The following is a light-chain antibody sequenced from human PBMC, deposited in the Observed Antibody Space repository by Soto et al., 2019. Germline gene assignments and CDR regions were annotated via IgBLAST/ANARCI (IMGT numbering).Light chain of an antibody. V-gene: IGKV3-11*01. Sequence: EIVLTQSPATLSLSPGERATLSCRASQSVSSYLDWYQQKPGQAPRLLIYDASNRATGIPARFSGSGYGTAFTLTISSLGPEDFAVYYCQQRINSELTFGGGNKMESK. CDR3: QQRINSELT. J-gene: IGKJ4*01. CDR2: DAS. CDR1: QSVSSY.